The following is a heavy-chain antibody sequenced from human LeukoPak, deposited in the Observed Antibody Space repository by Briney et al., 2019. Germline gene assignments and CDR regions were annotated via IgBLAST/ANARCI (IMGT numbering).Heavy chain of an antibody. CDR2: ISYDGDDGSNK. D-gene: IGHD3-10*01. Sequence: GGSLRLSCVASGFTFSSYAMHWVRQAPGKGLEWVAVISYDGDDGSNKYYADSVKGRFTISRDNSKNTLYVQMNSLRAEDTAVYYCAKGHYYGSGSLDYWGQGTLVTVSS. CDR1: GFTFSSYA. CDR3: AKGHYYGSGSLDY. V-gene: IGHV3-30-3*01. J-gene: IGHJ4*02.